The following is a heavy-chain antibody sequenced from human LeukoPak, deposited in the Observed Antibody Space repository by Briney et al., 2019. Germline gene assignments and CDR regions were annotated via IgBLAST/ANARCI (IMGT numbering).Heavy chain of an antibody. CDR3: ARNGDTAMVDFDY. CDR1: GGTFSSYA. J-gene: IGHJ4*02. V-gene: IGHV1-69*13. CDR2: IIPIFGTA. D-gene: IGHD5-18*01. Sequence: ASVKVSCKASGGTFSSYAISWVRQAPGQGLEWMGGIIPIFGTANYAQKFQGRVTITADESTSTAYMELSSLRSEDTAVYYCARNGDTAMVDFDYWGQGTLVTVSS.